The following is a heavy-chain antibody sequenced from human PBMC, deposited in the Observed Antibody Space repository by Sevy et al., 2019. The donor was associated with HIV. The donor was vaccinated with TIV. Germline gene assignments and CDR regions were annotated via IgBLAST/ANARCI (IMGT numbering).Heavy chain of an antibody. V-gene: IGHV3-23*01. D-gene: IGHD3-10*02. Sequence: GGSLRLSCAASGFTFSNFDMGWVRHAPGKGLDWISVISGTGDYTYYGDSVKGRFAISRDNSENTLSLHMNSLRAEDTAIFYCAKKMFGGSGMAFLVDYWGQGTLVTVSS. CDR1: GFTFSNFD. CDR3: AKKMFGGSGMAFLVDY. J-gene: IGHJ4*02. CDR2: ISGTGDYT.